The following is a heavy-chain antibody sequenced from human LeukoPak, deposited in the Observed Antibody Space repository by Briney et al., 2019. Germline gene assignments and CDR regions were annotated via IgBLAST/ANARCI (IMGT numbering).Heavy chain of an antibody. D-gene: IGHD3-22*01. CDR3: AKVTYYYDNSGYYNYYFDY. Sequence: GGSLRLSCAASGFTFSSYGMHWVRQAPGKGLEWVAFIRYDGSNKYYADSVKGRFTISRDNSKNTLYLQMNSLRAEDTAVYYCAKVTYYYDNSGYYNYYFDYWGQGTLVTVSS. J-gene: IGHJ4*02. CDR2: IRYDGSNK. CDR1: GFTFSSYG. V-gene: IGHV3-30*02.